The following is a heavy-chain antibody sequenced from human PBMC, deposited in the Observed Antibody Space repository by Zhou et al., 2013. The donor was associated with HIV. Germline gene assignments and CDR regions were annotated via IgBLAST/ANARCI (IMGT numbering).Heavy chain of an antibody. V-gene: IGHV1-69*05. J-gene: IGHJ5*02. CDR1: GGSFSSFF. CDR2: SVPVFGTI. Sequence: VQLVQSGAEVKNPGSSVTVSCKASGGSFSSFFISWVRQAPRTRARVDGRGSVPVFGTINHAEKFQGRLTLNTDESTNTAYMELSRLQPEDTAVYYCARWVGANTAWFAPWGQGTLVTVSS. D-gene: IGHD1-26*01. CDR3: ARWVGANTAWFAP.